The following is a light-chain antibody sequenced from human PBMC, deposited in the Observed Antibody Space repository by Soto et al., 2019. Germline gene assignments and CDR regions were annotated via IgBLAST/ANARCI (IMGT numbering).Light chain of an antibody. V-gene: IGKV3-15*01. Sequence: EIVMTQSPATLSVSPGERATLSCRASQGVSSNLAWYQQEPGQAPRLLIYGASTRATGIPARCSGSGSGTEFTLTISSLQSEDFAVYYCQQYNNWPRTFGQGTKVEIK. CDR1: QGVSSN. J-gene: IGKJ1*01. CDR3: QQYNNWPRT. CDR2: GAS.